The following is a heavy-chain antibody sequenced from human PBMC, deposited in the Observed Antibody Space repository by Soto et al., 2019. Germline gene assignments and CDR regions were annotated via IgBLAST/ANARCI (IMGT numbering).Heavy chain of an antibody. D-gene: IGHD1-26*01. CDR1: GFTLIKAW. J-gene: IGHJ4*02. CDR3: TTDSGMSPYSFDY. Sequence: NPGWSLRLSCATSGFTLIKAWVGWVRQAPGKGLEWVGRIMSKTDGGTTDYAAPVKGRFTISRDDSKSTLYLQMNSLKTEDTAFYYCTTDSGMSPYSFDYWGQGTLVTVSS. V-gene: IGHV3-15*01. CDR2: IMSKTDGGTT.